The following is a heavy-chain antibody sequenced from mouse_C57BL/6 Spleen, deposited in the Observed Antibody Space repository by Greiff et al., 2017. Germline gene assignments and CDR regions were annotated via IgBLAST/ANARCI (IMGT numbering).Heavy chain of an antibody. CDR3: ASPYDYDYAVDY. CDR1: GYTFTSYW. V-gene: IGHV1-64*01. Sequence: QVQLQQPGAELVKPGASVKLSCKASGYTFTSYWMHWVKQRPGQGLEWIGMIHPNSGSTNYNEKFKSKATLTVDKSSSTAYMQLSSLTSEDSAVYYCASPYDYDYAVDYWGQGTSVTVSS. D-gene: IGHD2-4*01. CDR2: IHPNSGST. J-gene: IGHJ4*01.